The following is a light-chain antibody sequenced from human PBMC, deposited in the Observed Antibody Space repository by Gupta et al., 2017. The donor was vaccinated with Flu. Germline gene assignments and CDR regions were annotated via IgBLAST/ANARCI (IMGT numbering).Light chain of an antibody. CDR1: QDIDNY. CDR3: QQYDHLPLT. V-gene: IGKV1-33*01. Sequence: DIQMNQSPSSLSASVGDRVTITCQASQDIDNYLNWYQQKPGKAPILLIYDASNLETGVPSRFSGSGSGTEFTFTITSLQPEDIATYYCQQYDHLPLTFGGGTKVEIK. J-gene: IGKJ4*01. CDR2: DAS.